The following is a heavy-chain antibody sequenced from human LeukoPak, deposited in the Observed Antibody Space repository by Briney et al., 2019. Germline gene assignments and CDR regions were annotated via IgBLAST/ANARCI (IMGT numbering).Heavy chain of an antibody. CDR1: GFTFSNAW. D-gene: IGHD5-12*01. CDR2: IKSQALGGTT. V-gene: IGHV3-15*01. J-gene: IGHJ4*02. CDR3: TTSYIVASTRNFADY. Sequence: GGSLRLSCAASGFTFSNAWMSWVRRAPGKGLEWVGRIKSQALGGTTDYAAPVKDRFNISRDDSKNTVDLQMTSLKAEDTAIYYCTTSYIVASTRNFADYWGQGTLVIVSS.